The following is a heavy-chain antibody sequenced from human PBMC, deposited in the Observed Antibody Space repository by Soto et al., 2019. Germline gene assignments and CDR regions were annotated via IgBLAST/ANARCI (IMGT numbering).Heavy chain of an antibody. CDR1: SGSIKTDVW. D-gene: IGHD6-19*01. CDR3: ARDAAVAGETDRFDY. J-gene: IGHJ4*02. CDR2: IYQNGHT. Sequence: PSETLSLTCTVSSGSIKTDVWWSWLRRPPGKGLEWIGEIYQNGHTNYNPSLKSRVTMSVDKSKNQFSLILTSVTAADTAMYYCARDAAVAGETDRFDYWGQGFLVTVS. V-gene: IGHV4-4*02.